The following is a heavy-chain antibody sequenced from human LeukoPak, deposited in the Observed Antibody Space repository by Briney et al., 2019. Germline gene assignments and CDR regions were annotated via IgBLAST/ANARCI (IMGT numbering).Heavy chain of an antibody. CDR3: AKDGDHYDSSGYYYSFDY. CDR1: GFTFSSYG. D-gene: IGHD3-22*01. CDR2: IWYDGSNK. Sequence: GRSLRLLCAASGFTFSSYGMHQVRQAPGKGLEWVAVIWYDGSNKYYADSVKGRFTISRDNSKNTLYLQMNSLRVEDTAVYYCAKDGDHYDSSGYYYSFDYWGQGTLVTVSS. J-gene: IGHJ4*02. V-gene: IGHV3-33*06.